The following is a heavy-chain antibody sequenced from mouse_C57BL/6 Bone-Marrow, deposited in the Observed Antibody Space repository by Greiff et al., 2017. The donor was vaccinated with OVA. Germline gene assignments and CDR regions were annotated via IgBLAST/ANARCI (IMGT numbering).Heavy chain of an antibody. CDR3: VRQGYDYDPYYFDY. Sequence: EVQLQESGGGLVQPKGSLKLSCAASGFSFNTYAMNWVRQAPGKGLEWVARIRSKSNNYATYYADSVKDRFTISRDDSESMLYLQMNNLKTEDTAMYYCVRQGYDYDPYYFDYWGQGTTLTVSS. V-gene: IGHV10-1*01. CDR1: GFSFNTYA. J-gene: IGHJ2*01. CDR2: IRSKSNNYAT. D-gene: IGHD2-4*01.